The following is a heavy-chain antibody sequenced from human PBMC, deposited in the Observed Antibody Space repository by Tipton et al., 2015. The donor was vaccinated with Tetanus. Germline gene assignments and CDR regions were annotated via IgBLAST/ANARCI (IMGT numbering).Heavy chain of an antibody. CDR2: IYYSGHT. CDR3: ARNTSSWPSGKRTSYFDY. V-gene: IGHV4-31*03. D-gene: IGHD6-13*01. CDR1: GDSFSGGGY. Sequence: TLSLTCTVSGDSFSGGGYWTWIRQHPGKGLEWIGYIYYSGHTHYNPSLRGRVDISLDTSQNQVSLNLRSVTAADTAVYYCARNTSSWPSGKRTSYFDYWGQGTLVTVSS. J-gene: IGHJ4*02.